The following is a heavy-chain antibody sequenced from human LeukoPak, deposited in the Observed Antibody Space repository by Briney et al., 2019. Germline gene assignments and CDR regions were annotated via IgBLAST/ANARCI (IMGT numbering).Heavy chain of an antibody. CDR1: GFAVSTYS. D-gene: IGHD5-18*01. CDR3: ARAGFYNGYDY. V-gene: IGHV3-74*01. Sequence: PGWSLRLSCEGFGFAVSTYSMHWVRQTPGQGLVWVSRLNSDGIRTDYADSVRGRFTISRDNAKNTFYMYMDSLRAEDTAVYYCARAGFYNGYDYWGQGTLVTVSS. J-gene: IGHJ4*02. CDR2: LNSDGIRT.